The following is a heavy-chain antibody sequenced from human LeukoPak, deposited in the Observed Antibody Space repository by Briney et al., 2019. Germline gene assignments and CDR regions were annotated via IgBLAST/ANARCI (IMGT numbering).Heavy chain of an antibody. Sequence: SETLSLTCTVSGGSISSYYWSWIRQPPGKGLEWIGYIYYSGSTNYNPSLKSRVTISVDTSKNQFSLKLSSVTAADTAVYYCARGPLADLFGVVIRYFDYWGQGTLVTVSS. J-gene: IGHJ4*02. CDR3: ARGPLADLFGVVIRYFDY. D-gene: IGHD3-3*01. V-gene: IGHV4-59*12. CDR1: GGSISSYY. CDR2: IYYSGST.